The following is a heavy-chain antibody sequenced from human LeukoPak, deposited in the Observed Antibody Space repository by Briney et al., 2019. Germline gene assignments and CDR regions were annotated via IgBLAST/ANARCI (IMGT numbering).Heavy chain of an antibody. CDR2: VFNSENT. J-gene: IGHJ4*02. CDR3: GRGRRWGSSTYRTPIES. D-gene: IGHD6-13*01. V-gene: IGHV4-59*01. CDR1: GGSISDYF. Sequence: PSETLSLTCTVSGGSISDYFWSWIRQPPGKGLEWIGYVFNSENTNYNPSLKSRVTMSADRSRNQISLDLRSVTAADTAVYYCGRGRRWGSSTYRTPIESWGQGTLVSVSS.